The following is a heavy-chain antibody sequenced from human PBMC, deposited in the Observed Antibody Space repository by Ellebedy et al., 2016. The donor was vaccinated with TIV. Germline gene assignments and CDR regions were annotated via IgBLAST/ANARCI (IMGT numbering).Heavy chain of an antibody. D-gene: IGHD3-22*01. CDR3: AKGTSSGFNYDRVGCEY. J-gene: IGHJ4*02. V-gene: IGHV3-23*01. CDR1: GFTFSSFA. CDR2: ISGGGDRT. Sequence: GESLKISCAASGFTFSSFAMHWVRQAPGKGLEWLSVISGGGDRTYHAASVKGRLTITRDNSKNTLHLQVARVTAEDTAVYYCAKGTSSGFNYDRVGCEYWGQGTLVTVSS.